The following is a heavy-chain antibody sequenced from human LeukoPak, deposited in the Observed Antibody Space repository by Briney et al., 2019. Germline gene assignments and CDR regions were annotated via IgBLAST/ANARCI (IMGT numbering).Heavy chain of an antibody. V-gene: IGHV3-30*03. CDR1: GFTFSNYI. J-gene: IGHJ3*02. CDR2: ISYGGSNK. CDR3: ARASRLLWFGELLYRNDAFDI. Sequence: PGRSLRLSCAASGFTFSNYIMHWVRQAPGKGLDWVAVISYGGSNKYYADSVKGRFTISRDNAKNSLYLQMNSLRAEDTAVYYCARASRLLWFGELLYRNDAFDIWGQGTMVTVSS. D-gene: IGHD3-10*01.